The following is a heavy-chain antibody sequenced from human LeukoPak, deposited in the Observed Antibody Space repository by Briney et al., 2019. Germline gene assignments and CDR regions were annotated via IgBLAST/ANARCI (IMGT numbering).Heavy chain of an antibody. D-gene: IGHD2-2*02. CDR1: GYTFTGYY. J-gene: IGHJ5*02. CDR2: INPNSGGT. Sequence: ASVKVSCKASGYTFTGYYMHWVRQAPGQGLEWMGWINPNSGGTNYAQKFQGRVTMTRDTSIGTAYMELSRLRSDDTAVYYCARVQRYCSSTSCYTNWFDPWGQGTLVTVSS. CDR3: ARVQRYCSSTSCYTNWFDP. V-gene: IGHV1-2*02.